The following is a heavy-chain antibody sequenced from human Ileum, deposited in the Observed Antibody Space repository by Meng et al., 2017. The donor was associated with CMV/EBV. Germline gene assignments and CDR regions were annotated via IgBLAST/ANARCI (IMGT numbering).Heavy chain of an antibody. Sequence: GGSLRLSCVASGFTVRSNYMSWVRQAPGKGLEWVSVIYSGGRTYYADSVEGRFTISRDNSENTLYLQMNSLRAEDTAVYYCAKDDTSGNGIFDPFHVWGQGTMVTVSS. CDR1: GFTVRSNY. D-gene: IGHD2/OR15-2a*01. J-gene: IGHJ3*01. CDR3: AKDDTSGNGIFDPFHV. CDR2: IYSGGRT. V-gene: IGHV3-53*05.